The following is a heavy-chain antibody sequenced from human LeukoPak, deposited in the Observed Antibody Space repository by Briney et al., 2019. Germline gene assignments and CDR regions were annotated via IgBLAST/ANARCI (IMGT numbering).Heavy chain of an antibody. Sequence: GGSLRLSCATSGFPFSDFSMTWVRQAPGKGLEWISTTNSGGTNTYYPESVKGRFTISRDNSQNALYLQVSSLRVEDTAIYYCAKQSYARSLGEGGPGTLVPVSS. CDR3: AKQSYARSLGE. V-gene: IGHV3-23*01. J-gene: IGHJ4*02. D-gene: IGHD3-16*01. CDR2: TNSGGTNT. CDR1: GFPFSDFS.